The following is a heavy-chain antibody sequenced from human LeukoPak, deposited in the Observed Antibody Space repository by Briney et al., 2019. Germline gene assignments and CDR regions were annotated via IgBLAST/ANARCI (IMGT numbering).Heavy chain of an antibody. CDR2: IYYSGST. Sequence: SETLSLTCTVSGGSISSYYWSWIRQLPGKGLEWIGYIYYSGSTNYNPSLKSRVTISVDTSKNQFSLKLSSVTAADTAVYYCARDRSTMVRGVLYYYYMDVRGEGTTVTVSS. CDR1: GGSISSYY. V-gene: IGHV4-59*01. J-gene: IGHJ6*03. CDR3: ARDRSTMVRGVLYYYYMDV. D-gene: IGHD3-10*01.